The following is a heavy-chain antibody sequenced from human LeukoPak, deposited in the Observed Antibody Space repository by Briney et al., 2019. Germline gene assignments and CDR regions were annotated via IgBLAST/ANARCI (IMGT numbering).Heavy chain of an antibody. CDR2: INPQGDIT. J-gene: IGHJ5*02. V-gene: IGHV1-46*01. CDR3: ARPSYCVADNCGYWLDP. CDR1: GYTFTKYL. D-gene: IGHD2-21*01. Sequence: ASVKVSCKTSGYTFTKYLIHWVRQAPGQGLEWMGTINPQGDITNYAQRFQGRITLTEDTPTSTVYMELSSLTSEDTAVYYCARPSYCVADNCGYWLDPWGPGTLVTVSS.